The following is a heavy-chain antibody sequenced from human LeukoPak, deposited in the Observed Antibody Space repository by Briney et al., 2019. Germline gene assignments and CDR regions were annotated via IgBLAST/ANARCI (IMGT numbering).Heavy chain of an antibody. J-gene: IGHJ6*03. CDR2: INHSGST. D-gene: IGHD3-3*01. Sequence: SETLSLTCAVYGGSSSGYYWSWIRQPPGKGLEWIGEINHSGSTNYNPSLKSRVTISVDTSKNQFSLKLSSVTAADTAVYYCARARYYDFWSGYSRVYYYYYMDVWGKGTTVTVSS. CDR3: ARARYYDFWSGYSRVYYYYYMDV. CDR1: GGSSSGYY. V-gene: IGHV4-34*01.